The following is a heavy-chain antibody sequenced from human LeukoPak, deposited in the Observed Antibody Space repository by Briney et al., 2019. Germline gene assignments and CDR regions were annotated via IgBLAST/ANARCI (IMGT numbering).Heavy chain of an antibody. Sequence: GGSLRLSCAASGFSFGSYAMSWVRQAPGKGLEWVSEISGSVSGSGDSTHYADSVKGRFTISRDNSKKKLFLQMNSLRAEDTAVYYCAKGKVNHDGALDIWGQGTVVTVSS. V-gene: IGHV3-23*01. D-gene: IGHD3-16*01. CDR1: GFSFGSYA. CDR3: AKGKVNHDGALDI. CDR2: ISGSVSGSGDST. J-gene: IGHJ3*02.